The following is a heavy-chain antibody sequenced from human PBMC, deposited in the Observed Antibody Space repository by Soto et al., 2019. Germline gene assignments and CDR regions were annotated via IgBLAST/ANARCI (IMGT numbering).Heavy chain of an antibody. CDR2: INSGGSA. D-gene: IGHD5-18*01. V-gene: IGHV3-66*04. J-gene: IGHJ4*02. Sequence: EVQLVESGGGLIQPGGSLRLSCAASGFTVSSYYMSWDRQAPGKALEWVSVINSGGSAYYADSVKGRFTISRDNSKNTLYLQMNSLRAEDTAVYYCARHGYSYGGGYFDYWGQGTLVTVSS. CDR3: ARHGYSYGGGYFDY. CDR1: GFTVSSYY.